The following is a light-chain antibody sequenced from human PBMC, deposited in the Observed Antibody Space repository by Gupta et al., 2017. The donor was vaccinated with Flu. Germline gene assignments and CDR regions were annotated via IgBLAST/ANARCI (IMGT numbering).Light chain of an antibody. CDR3: EAWDDSLSGPV. Sequence: QSVLTQPPSASGTPGQRVTISCSGSSSNIGSNYVYWYQQLPGTAPKLLIYRNNQRPSGVPDRFAGSKSGTSASLAISGLRSEDEAEDDCEAWDDSLSGPVFGGGTKLTVL. J-gene: IGLJ3*02. V-gene: IGLV1-47*01. CDR1: SSNIGSNY. CDR2: RNN.